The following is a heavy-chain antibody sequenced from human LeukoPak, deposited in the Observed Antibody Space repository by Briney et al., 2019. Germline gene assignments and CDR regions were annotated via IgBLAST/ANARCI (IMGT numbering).Heavy chain of an antibody. CDR2: ISSSSSYI. D-gene: IGHD3-22*01. V-gene: IGHV3-21*01. J-gene: IGHJ4*02. CDR1: GFTFSSYS. CDR3: ARVPPNYYVSSSPEDHY. Sequence: PGGSLRLSCAASGFTFSSYSMNWVRQAPGKGLEWVSSISSSSSYIYYADSVKGRFTISRDNAKNSLYLQMNSLRAEDTAVYYCARVPPNYYVSSSPEDHYWGQGTLVTVSS.